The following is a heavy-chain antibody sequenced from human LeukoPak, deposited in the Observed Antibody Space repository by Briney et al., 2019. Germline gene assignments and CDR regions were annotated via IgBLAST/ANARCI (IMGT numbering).Heavy chain of an antibody. CDR3: VRGYSFGPYGMDV. CDR1: GFPFSSYA. CDR2: ISDSAGST. Sequence: GGSLRLSCSASGFPFSSYAMHWVRQAPGKGQEYVSAISDSAGSTYYADSVKGRFTISRDNSKNTLYLQMSSLRAEDTAVYFCVRGYSFGPYGMDVWGQGTTVTVSS. V-gene: IGHV3-64D*09. J-gene: IGHJ6*02. D-gene: IGHD2-15*01.